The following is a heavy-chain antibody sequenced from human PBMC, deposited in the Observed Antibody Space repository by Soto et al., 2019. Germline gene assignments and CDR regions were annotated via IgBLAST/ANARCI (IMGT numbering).Heavy chain of an antibody. CDR1: GFTFTTNW. Sequence: EVQLVESGGGLVQPGGSLRLSCVASGFTFTTNWMHWVRQAPGKGLVWLSRINSDGTTTTYADSVKGRFTISRDNAKNTLYLQVKSLGGEDTAVYYCTRGDATGEGIYHFENWGQGTLVTVSS. D-gene: IGHD3-16*02. CDR2: INSDGTTT. J-gene: IGHJ4*02. CDR3: TRGDATGEGIYHFEN. V-gene: IGHV3-74*01.